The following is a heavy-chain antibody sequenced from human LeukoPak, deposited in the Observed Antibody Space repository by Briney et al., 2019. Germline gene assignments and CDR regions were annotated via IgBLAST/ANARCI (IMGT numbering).Heavy chain of an antibody. CDR3: ARDNTAVAFDY. V-gene: IGHV4-59*01. CDR2: IYYSGST. J-gene: IGHJ4*02. CDR1: GGSFSGYY. Sequence: PSETLSLTCAVYGGSFSGYYWSWIRQPPGKGLEWIGYIYYSGSTNYNPSLKSRVTISVDTSKNQFSLKLSSVTAADTAVYYCARDNTAVAFDYWGQGTLVTVSS. D-gene: IGHD6-19*01.